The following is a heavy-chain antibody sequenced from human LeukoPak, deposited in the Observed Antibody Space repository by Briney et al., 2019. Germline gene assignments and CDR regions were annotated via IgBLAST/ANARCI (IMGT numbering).Heavy chain of an antibody. CDR2: IYPGDSDT. CDR1: GYSFSSYW. V-gene: IGHV5-51*01. D-gene: IGHD2/OR15-2a*01. J-gene: IGHJ5*02. Sequence: GESLKISSEGSGYSFSSYWIAWVRQMPGKGLEWMGVIYPGDSDTRYSPSFQGQVTISADKSISTAYLQLSSLKASDTAVYYCARHSPAGNRKSWFDHWGQGTLVTVCS. CDR3: ARHSPAGNRKSWFDH.